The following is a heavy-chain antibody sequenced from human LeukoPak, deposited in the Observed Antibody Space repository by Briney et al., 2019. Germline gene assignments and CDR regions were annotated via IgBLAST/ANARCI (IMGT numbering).Heavy chain of an antibody. V-gene: IGHV4-31*11. J-gene: IGHJ3*02. CDR1: GFTFSSYS. D-gene: IGHD5-18*01. Sequence: LRPSCAASGFTFSSYSMNWVRQHPGKGLEWIGYIYSSGNTYHNPSLKSRVIISLDTPKNQFSLNLSSVTAADTAVYYCARGAYTYGSDAFAIWGQGTMVAVSS. CDR2: IYSSGNT. CDR3: ARGAYTYGSDAFAI.